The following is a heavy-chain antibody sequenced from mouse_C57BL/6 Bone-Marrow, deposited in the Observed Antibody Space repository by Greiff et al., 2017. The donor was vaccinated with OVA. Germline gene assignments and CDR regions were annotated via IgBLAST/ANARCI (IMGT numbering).Heavy chain of an antibody. D-gene: IGHD2-3*01. V-gene: IGHV5-6*02. Sequence: EVKLVESGGDLVKPGGSLKLSCAASGFTFSSYGMSWVRQTPDKRLEWVATISSGGSYTYYPDSVKGRFTISRDNAKNTLYLQMSSLKSEDTAMYYCARRSYDGYLGWFAYWGQGTLVTVSA. CDR2: ISSGGSYT. CDR1: GFTFSSYG. J-gene: IGHJ3*01. CDR3: ARRSYDGYLGWFAY.